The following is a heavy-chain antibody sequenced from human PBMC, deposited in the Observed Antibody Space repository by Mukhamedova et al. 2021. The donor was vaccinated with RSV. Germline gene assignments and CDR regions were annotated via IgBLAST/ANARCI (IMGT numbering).Heavy chain of an antibody. CDR2: IKPDGGET. V-gene: IGHV3-7*01. J-gene: IGHJ4*02. CDR3: ARGSPGLFAFGY. D-gene: IGHD3-3*01. Sequence: VRQAPGKGLEWVADIKPDGGETYFVDSVRGRFTISRDNAKNSLFLQMNSLRVEDTAVYYCARGSPGLFAFGYWGQGSLVTVSS.